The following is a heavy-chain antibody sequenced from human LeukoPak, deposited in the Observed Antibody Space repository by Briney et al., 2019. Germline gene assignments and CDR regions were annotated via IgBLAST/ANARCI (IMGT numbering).Heavy chain of an antibody. J-gene: IGHJ4*02. CDR1: GGTFSSYA. V-gene: IGHV1-69*13. Sequence: GASVKVSCKASGGTFSSYAISWVRQAPGQGLEWMGGIIPIFGTANYAQKFQGRVTITADESTSTAYMELNSLRSEDTAVYYCARVSRYYFDYWGQGALVTVSS. CDR3: ARVSRYYFDY. CDR2: IIPIFGTA.